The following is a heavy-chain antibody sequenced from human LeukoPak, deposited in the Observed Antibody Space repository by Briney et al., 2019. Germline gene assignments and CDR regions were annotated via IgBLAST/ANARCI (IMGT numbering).Heavy chain of an antibody. CDR3: ATSSRWFGELYYYYYYMDV. V-gene: IGHV1-69*05. Sequence: SVKVSCKASGGTFSSYAISWVRQAPGQGLEWMGRIIPIFGTANYAQKFQGRVTITTDESTSTAYMELSSLRSEDTAVYYCATSSRWFGELYYYYYYMDVWGKGTTVTVSS. D-gene: IGHD3-10*01. J-gene: IGHJ6*03. CDR2: IIPIFGTA. CDR1: GGTFSSYA.